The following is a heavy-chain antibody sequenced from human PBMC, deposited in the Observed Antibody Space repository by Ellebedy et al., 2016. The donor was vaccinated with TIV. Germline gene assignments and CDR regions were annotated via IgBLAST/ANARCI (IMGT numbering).Heavy chain of an antibody. CDR1: GFTFRNYA. V-gene: IGHV3-23*01. J-gene: IGHJ4*02. CDR2: ISGRGDNT. Sequence: GESLKISXAASGFTFRNYAMNWVRQAPGKGLEWVSGISGRGDNTYYAESVKGRLTISRDNSRNTVDLQMNSLRAEGTAVYYCAKGTDVLRFLEWFSDWGQGTRVSVSS. D-gene: IGHD3-3*01. CDR3: AKGTDVLRFLEWFSD.